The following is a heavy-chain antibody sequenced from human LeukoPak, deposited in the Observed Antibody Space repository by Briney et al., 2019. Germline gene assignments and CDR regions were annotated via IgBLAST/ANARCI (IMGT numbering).Heavy chain of an antibody. Sequence: GGSLRLSCAASGFTVSSNYMSWVRQAPGKGLEWVSLIYSGGSTYYADSAKGRFTISRDNSKNTLYLQMNSLRAEDTAVYYCAREGYFDSSGPSGWGQGTLVTVSS. D-gene: IGHD3-22*01. J-gene: IGHJ4*02. CDR2: IYSGGST. CDR1: GFTVSSNY. V-gene: IGHV3-66*01. CDR3: AREGYFDSSGPSG.